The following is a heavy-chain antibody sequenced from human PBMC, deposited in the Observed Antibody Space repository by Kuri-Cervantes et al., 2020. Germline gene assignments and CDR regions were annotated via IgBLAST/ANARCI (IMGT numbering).Heavy chain of an antibody. V-gene: IGHV3-30*01. CDR3: AKEGGDYGDYAAFDI. Sequence: GESLKISCAASGFTFSSYAMHWVRQAPGKELEWVAVISYDGSNKYYADSVKGRFTISRDNSKNTLYLQMNSLRAEDTAVYYCAKEGGDYGDYAAFDIWGQGTMVTVSS. J-gene: IGHJ3*02. CDR1: GFTFSSYA. D-gene: IGHD4-17*01. CDR2: ISYDGSNK.